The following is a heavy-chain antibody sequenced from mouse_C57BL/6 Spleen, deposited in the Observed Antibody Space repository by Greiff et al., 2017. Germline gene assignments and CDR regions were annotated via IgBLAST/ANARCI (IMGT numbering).Heavy chain of an antibody. D-gene: IGHD2-4*01. J-gene: IGHJ1*03. CDR3: ARRGDYQYFDV. V-gene: IGHV1-76*01. CDR2: IYPGSGNT. Sequence: VKLMESGAELVRPGASVKLSCKASGYTFTDYYINWVKQRPGQGLEWIARIYPGSGNTYYNEKFKGKATLTAEKSSSTAYMQLSSLTSEDSAVYFCARRGDYQYFDVWGTGTTVTVSS. CDR1: GYTFTDYY.